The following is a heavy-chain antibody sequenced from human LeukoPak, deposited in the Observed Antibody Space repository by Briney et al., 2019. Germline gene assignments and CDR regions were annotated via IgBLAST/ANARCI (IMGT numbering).Heavy chain of an antibody. CDR1: GDSLTSNC. V-gene: IGHV4-59*08. CDR2: VFHSGTT. CDR3: ARRMATVTDAFDI. D-gene: IGHD5-24*01. J-gene: IGHJ3*02. Sequence: PSETLSLTCTVSGDSLTSNCGSWIRRTPGKGLEWIGYVFHSGTTNYSPSLKSRVTISLDTSKKQFYLRLASVTAADTAVYYCARRMATVTDAFDIWGRGTMVSVSS.